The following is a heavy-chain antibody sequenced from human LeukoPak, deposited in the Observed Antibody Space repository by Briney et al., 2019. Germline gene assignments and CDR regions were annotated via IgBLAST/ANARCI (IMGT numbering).Heavy chain of an antibody. J-gene: IGHJ6*03. CDR2: INPSGGST. D-gene: IGHD6-19*01. CDR3: ARGSSGWYRGPNYYYYMDV. V-gene: IGHV1-46*01. CDR1: GYTFTSYY. Sequence: ASVKVSCKASGYTFTSYYMHWVRQAPGQGLEWMGIINPSGGSTSYAQKFQGRVTMTRDTSTSTVYMELSSLRSEDTAVYYCARGSSGWYRGPNYYYYMDVWGKGTTVTVSS.